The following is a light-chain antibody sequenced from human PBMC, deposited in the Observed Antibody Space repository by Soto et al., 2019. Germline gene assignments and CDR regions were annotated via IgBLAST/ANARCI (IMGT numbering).Light chain of an antibody. J-gene: IGKJ1*01. CDR1: HSISSC. CDR2: RAS. V-gene: IGKV1-5*03. CDR3: QQYNSYPWT. Sequence: DIQMTQSPSTLSASVGDRVTITCRASHSISSCLSWYQQKPGKAPKLLIYRASSLESGVPSRFSGSGSGTEFTITISSLQPDDFATYYCQQYNSYPWTFGQGTKVEIK.